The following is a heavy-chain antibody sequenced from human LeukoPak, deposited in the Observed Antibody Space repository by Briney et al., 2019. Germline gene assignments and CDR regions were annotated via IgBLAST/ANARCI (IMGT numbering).Heavy chain of an antibody. CDR1: GYTFTSYY. Sequence: GASVKVSCKASGYTFTSYYMHWVRQAPRQGLEWMGIINPSGGSTSYAQKFQGRVTMTRDTSTSTVYMELSSLRSEDTAVYYCARSGRYCSSTSCYVGNWFDPWGQGTLVTVSS. CDR2: INPSGGST. V-gene: IGHV1-46*01. CDR3: ARSGRYCSSTSCYVGNWFDP. D-gene: IGHD2-2*01. J-gene: IGHJ5*02.